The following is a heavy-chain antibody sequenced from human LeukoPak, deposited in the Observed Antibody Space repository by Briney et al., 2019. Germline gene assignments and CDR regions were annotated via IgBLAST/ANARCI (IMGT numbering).Heavy chain of an antibody. V-gene: IGHV3-30*04. J-gene: IGHJ6*02. CDR3: ARGDDDSNGIDV. Sequence: GGSLRLSCAASGFTFSNYAMEWVRQAPGKGLEWVALISHDGKHKYYADSMKGRFTISRDNSKNTLYLQMNSLRAEDTAVYYCARGDDDSNGIDVWGHGTTVTVSS. D-gene: IGHD4-11*01. CDR1: GFTFSNYA. CDR2: ISHDGKHK.